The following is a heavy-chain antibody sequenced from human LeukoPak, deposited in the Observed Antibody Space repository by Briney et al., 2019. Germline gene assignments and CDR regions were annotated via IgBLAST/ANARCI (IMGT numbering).Heavy chain of an antibody. CDR1: GFTFSSYA. J-gene: IGHJ4*02. Sequence: LRLSCAASGFTFSSYAMSWVRQAPGKGLEWVSAIWGLRGRTYYADSVKGRFTISRVNSKNPLYLQMNSLRAEDTAVYYCAKPDSSGYLFNFDYWGQGTRDTVSS. CDR2: IWGLRGRT. D-gene: IGHD3-22*01. V-gene: IGHV3-23*01. CDR3: AKPDSSGYLFNFDY.